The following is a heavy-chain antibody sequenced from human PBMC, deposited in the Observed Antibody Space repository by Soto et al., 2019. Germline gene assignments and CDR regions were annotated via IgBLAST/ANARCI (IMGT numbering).Heavy chain of an antibody. J-gene: IGHJ3*01. CDR2: TSGSGGST. Sequence: EVQLLESEGGLIQPGGSLRLSCAASGFTFSSCAMTWVRQAPGKGLEWVSATSGSGGSTYYADSVKGRFTISRDNSKNTLYLQMNSLRAEDTAVYYCAKDQVDVVATSKDAFDVWGQGTMVAVSS. CDR3: AKDQVDVVATSKDAFDV. V-gene: IGHV3-23*01. CDR1: GFTFSSCA. D-gene: IGHD5-12*01.